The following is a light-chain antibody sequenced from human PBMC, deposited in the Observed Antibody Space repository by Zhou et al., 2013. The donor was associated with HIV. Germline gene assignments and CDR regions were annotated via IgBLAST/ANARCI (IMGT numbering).Light chain of an antibody. CDR1: QSISNY. V-gene: IGKV1-39*01. J-gene: IGKJ4*01. Sequence: DIQMTQSPSSLSASVGDRVTITCRASQSISNYLNWYQHKPGKAPNLLIYAASSLQSGVPSRFSGSGSGTDFTLTINSLQPDDFATYYCQQYYAYSALTFGGGTKVEIK. CDR3: QQYYAYSALT. CDR2: AAS.